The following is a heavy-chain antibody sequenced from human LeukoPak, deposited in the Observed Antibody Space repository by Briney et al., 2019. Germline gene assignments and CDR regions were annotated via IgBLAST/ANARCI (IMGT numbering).Heavy chain of an antibody. D-gene: IGHD3-22*01. CDR3: ARSEYYYDSSGYPQHDAFDI. J-gene: IGHJ3*02. Sequence: SETLSLTCAVYGGSFSGYYWSWIRQPPGKGLEWIGEINHSGSTNYNPSLKSRVTISVDTSKNQFSLKLRSVTAADTAVYYCARSEYYYDSSGYPQHDAFDIWGQGTMVTVSS. CDR1: GGSFSGYY. CDR2: INHSGST. V-gene: IGHV4-34*01.